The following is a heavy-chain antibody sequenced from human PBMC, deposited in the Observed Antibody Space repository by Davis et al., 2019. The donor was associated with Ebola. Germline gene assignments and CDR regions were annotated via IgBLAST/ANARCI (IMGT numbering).Heavy chain of an antibody. J-gene: IGHJ4*02. CDR3: GGYNSRWPFDY. D-gene: IGHD6-13*01. CDR2: IWYDGSNK. Sequence: PGGSLRLSCAASGFTFSSYGMHWVRQAPGKGLEWVAVIWYDGSNKYYADSVKGRFTISRDNSKNTLYLQMNSLRTEDTAVFYCGGYNSRWPFDYWGQGTLVTVSA. CDR1: GFTFSSYG. V-gene: IGHV3-33*08.